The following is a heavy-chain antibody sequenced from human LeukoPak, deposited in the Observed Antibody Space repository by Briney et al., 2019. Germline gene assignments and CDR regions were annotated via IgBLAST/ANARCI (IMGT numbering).Heavy chain of an antibody. Sequence: PGGSLRLSCAASGFTFSDYYMSWIRQAPGEGLGWGSYISSSGSTINYADSVKGRFTISRNNAKISLYLQMNSRRAEDTAVYYFASTYSISWTRDLIYFQHWGQGTLVTVSS. D-gene: IGHD6-13*01. CDR2: ISSSGSTI. J-gene: IGHJ1*01. V-gene: IGHV3-11*01. CDR3: ASTYSISWTRDLIYFQH. CDR1: GFTFSDYY.